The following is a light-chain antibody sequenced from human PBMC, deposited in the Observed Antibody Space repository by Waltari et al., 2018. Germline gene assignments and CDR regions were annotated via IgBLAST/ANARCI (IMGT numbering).Light chain of an antibody. CDR3: SSYVGSNIVV. V-gene: IGLV2-8*01. J-gene: IGLJ2*01. CDR1: SSDVGAYNY. Sequence: QSALTQPPSASGSPGQSVTISCTGTSSDVGAYNYVSWYQQHPGQAPKLMIYEVSHRPSGVPARFSGSKSGNTASLTVSGRQAEDEADYSCSSYVGSNIVVFGGGTKLTVL. CDR2: EVS.